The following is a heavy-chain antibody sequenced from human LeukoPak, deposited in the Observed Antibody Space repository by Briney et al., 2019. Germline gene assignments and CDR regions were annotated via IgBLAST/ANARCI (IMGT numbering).Heavy chain of an antibody. Sequence: PGRSLRLSCAASGFTFSSYGMPWVRQAPGKGLEWVAVIWHDGGEKHYEDSVKGRFTISRDNSKNTLYLQMNSLRAEDTAVYYCARGWALAGNPNWFDPWGQGTLVTVSS. CDR2: IWHDGGEK. V-gene: IGHV3-33*01. CDR1: GFTFSSYG. D-gene: IGHD6-19*01. J-gene: IGHJ5*02. CDR3: ARGWALAGNPNWFDP.